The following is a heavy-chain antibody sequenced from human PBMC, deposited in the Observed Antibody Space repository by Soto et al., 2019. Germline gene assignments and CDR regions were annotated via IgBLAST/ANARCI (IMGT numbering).Heavy chain of an antibody. Sequence: SETLSLTCTVSGDSISSSSYYWGWIRQPPGKGLEWIGSIYYSGRTYYNPSLKSRVTISVDTSKNQFSLRLSSVTAADTAVYYCARVGHDILTGYSIDYWGQGALVTVSS. D-gene: IGHD3-9*01. V-gene: IGHV4-39*01. J-gene: IGHJ4*02. CDR1: GDSISSSSYY. CDR2: IYYSGRT. CDR3: ARVGHDILTGYSIDY.